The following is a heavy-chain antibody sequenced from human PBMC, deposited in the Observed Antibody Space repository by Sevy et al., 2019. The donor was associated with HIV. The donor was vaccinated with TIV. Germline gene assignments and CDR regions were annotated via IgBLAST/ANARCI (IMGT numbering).Heavy chain of an antibody. Sequence: GGSLRLSCAASGFTFSSYWMSWVRQAPGKGLEWVANIKQDGSEKYYVDSVKGRFTISRDNAKNSLYRQMNSLRAEDTAVYYCARGFQYYYDSSGYPTQPAYWGQGTLVTVSS. CDR3: ARGFQYYYDSSGYPTQPAY. CDR1: GFTFSSYW. CDR2: IKQDGSEK. D-gene: IGHD3-22*01. J-gene: IGHJ4*02. V-gene: IGHV3-7*01.